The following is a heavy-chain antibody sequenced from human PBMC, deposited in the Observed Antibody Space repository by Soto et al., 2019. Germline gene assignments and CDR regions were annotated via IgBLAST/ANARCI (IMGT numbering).Heavy chain of an antibody. CDR2: ISSSSSYI. V-gene: IGHV3-21*01. CDR3: ARDIVAPLSILAY. Sequence: PGGSLRLSCAASGFTFSSYSMNWVRQAPGKGLEWVSSISSSSSYIYYADSVKGRFTISRDNARNSLYLQMNSLRAEDTAVYYCARDIVAPLSILAYWGQGTLVTVSS. J-gene: IGHJ4*02. CDR1: GFTFSSYS. D-gene: IGHD5-12*01.